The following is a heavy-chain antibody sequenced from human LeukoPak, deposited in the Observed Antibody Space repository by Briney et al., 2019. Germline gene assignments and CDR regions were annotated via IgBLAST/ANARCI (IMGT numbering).Heavy chain of an antibody. CDR1: GGSISTSNYY. CDR2: IYHSGST. Sequence: PSETLSLTCTVSGGSISTSNYYWGWIRQPPGKGLEWIGSIYHSGSTYYNPSLKSRVTISVDTSKNQFSLKLSSVTAADTAVYYCARAGGVAAAGTVDYWGQGTLVTVSS. CDR3: ARAGGVAAAGTVDY. J-gene: IGHJ4*02. D-gene: IGHD6-13*01. V-gene: IGHV4-39*07.